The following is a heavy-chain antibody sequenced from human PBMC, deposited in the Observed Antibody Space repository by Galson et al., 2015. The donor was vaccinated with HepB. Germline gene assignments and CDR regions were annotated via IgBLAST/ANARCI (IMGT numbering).Heavy chain of an antibody. CDR2: ISSSSSTM. D-gene: IGHD3-10*01. CDR3: ARDRGGSGTYLSNLYDMDI. CDR1: GFTFSSYN. Sequence: SLRLSCAASGFTFSSYNMNWVRQAPGKGLEWVSYISSSSSTMYYADSVKGRFTISRDNAKNSLYLQMNSLRAEDTAVYYCARDRGGSGTYLSNLYDMDIWGQGTTVTVSS. J-gene: IGHJ6*02. V-gene: IGHV3-48*04.